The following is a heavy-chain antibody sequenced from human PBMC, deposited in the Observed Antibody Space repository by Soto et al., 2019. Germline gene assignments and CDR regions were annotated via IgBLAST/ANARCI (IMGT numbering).Heavy chain of an antibody. D-gene: IGHD3-22*01. CDR1: GGSISSGGYY. J-gene: IGHJ4*02. V-gene: IGHV4-31*03. CDR3: ATNHDDISGRTPLLFDS. Sequence: PSETLSLTCTVSGGSISSGGYYWSWIRQHPGKGLEWIGYIYYSGSTYYNPSLKSRLTISLDTSKNQFSLHLSSVTAADTAVYYCATNHDDISGRTPLLFDSWGQGTLVTVSS. CDR2: IYYSGST.